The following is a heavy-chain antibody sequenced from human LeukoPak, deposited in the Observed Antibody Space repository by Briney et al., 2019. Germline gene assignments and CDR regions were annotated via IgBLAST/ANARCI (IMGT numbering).Heavy chain of an antibody. J-gene: IGHJ4*02. CDR2: IYYSGST. CDR1: GGSISSGGYY. CDR3: ARVSSWYGTYYFDY. V-gene: IGHV4-31*03. D-gene: IGHD6-13*01. Sequence: SETLSLTCTVSGGSISSGGYYWSWIRQHPGKGLEWIGYIYYSGSTYYNPSLKSRVTISVDTSKNQFSLKLSSVTAADAAVYYCARVSSWYGTYYFDYWGQGTLVTVSS.